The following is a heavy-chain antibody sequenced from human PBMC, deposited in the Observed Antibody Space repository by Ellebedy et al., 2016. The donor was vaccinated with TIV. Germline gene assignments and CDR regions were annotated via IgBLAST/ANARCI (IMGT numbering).Heavy chain of an antibody. CDR3: AKEGDSTVTCDY. CDR2: ISGSGGST. V-gene: IGHV3-23*01. Sequence: PSETLSLTCAVYGGSFSGYYWSWVRQAPGKGLEWVSAISGSGGSTYYADSVKGRFTISRDNSKNTLYLQMNSLRAEDTAVYYCAKEGDSTVTCDYWGQGTLVTVSS. CDR1: GGSFSGYY. J-gene: IGHJ4*02. D-gene: IGHD4-17*01.